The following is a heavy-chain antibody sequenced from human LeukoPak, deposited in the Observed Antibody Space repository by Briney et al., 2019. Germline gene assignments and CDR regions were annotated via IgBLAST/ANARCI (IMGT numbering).Heavy chain of an antibody. Sequence: PGGSLRLSCAASGFTFSSYWMNWVRQAPGKGLVWVSRIASDGSSTTYADSVKGRFSISRDNAKNTLYLQMNSLRVEDTAVYYCARVLQGYYDSSGHPDYWGQGTLVTVSS. V-gene: IGHV3-74*01. CDR2: IASDGSST. CDR3: ARVLQGYYDSSGHPDY. J-gene: IGHJ4*02. D-gene: IGHD3-22*01. CDR1: GFTFSSYW.